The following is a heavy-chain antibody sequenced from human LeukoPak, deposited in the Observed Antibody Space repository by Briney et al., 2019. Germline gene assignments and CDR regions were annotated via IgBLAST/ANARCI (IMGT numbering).Heavy chain of an antibody. CDR3: AKEIDYYGSGSPLDY. D-gene: IGHD3-10*01. J-gene: IGHJ4*02. V-gene: IGHV3-9*01. CDR1: GFIFDDYA. CDR2: ISWNSGSI. Sequence: PGGSLRLSCAASGFIFDDYAMHWVRQAPGKGLEWGSGISWNSGSIGYADSVKGRFTISRDNAKNSLYLQMTSLRAEDTALYYCAKEIDYYGSGSPLDYWGQGTLVTVSS.